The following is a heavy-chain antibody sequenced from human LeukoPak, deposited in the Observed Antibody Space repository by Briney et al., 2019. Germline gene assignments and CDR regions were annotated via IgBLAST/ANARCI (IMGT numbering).Heavy chain of an antibody. CDR3: ARSYGWLQGGM. D-gene: IGHD5-12*01. J-gene: IGHJ4*02. CDR1: GFTFSDYY. V-gene: IGHV3-11*03. Sequence: GGSLRLSCAASGFTFSDYYMSWIRQAPGKGLEWVSYISSTRSDTNYADSVKGRFTISRDNAKNLLHLQMNSLRAEDTAVYYCARSYGWLQGGMWGQGTLVTVSS. CDR2: ISSTRSDT.